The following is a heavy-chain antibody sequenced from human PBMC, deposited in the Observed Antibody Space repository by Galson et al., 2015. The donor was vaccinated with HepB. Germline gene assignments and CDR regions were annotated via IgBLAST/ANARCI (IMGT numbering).Heavy chain of an antibody. V-gene: IGHV3-7*01. CDR3: ARAPFGSSSY. CDR2: INQDGSKI. J-gene: IGHJ4*02. Sequence: SLRLSCAGSGFTFSTYWMNWVRQAPGKGQEWVANINQDGSKIYYVDSVKARFTISNDNAKTSVYLQMNSLRPEDTAVYYCARAPFGSSSYWGQGNLVTVYS. CDR1: GFTFSTYW. D-gene: IGHD6-13*01.